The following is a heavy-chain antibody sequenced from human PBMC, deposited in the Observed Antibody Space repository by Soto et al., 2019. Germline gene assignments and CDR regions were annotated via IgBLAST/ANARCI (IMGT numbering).Heavy chain of an antibody. Sequence: SQLLSVTSTVADGSISSTAYHRGLIRQPPGKGLEWIGKIYYTGSSYYNPSFKSRVTISVDTSKNQFSLELNSMTAADTAVYYCATAHRYFDWAHWGQGTLVPVSS. V-gene: IGHV4-39*02. CDR2: IYYTGSS. D-gene: IGHD3-9*01. CDR1: DGSISSTAYH. J-gene: IGHJ4*02. CDR3: ATAHRYFDWAH.